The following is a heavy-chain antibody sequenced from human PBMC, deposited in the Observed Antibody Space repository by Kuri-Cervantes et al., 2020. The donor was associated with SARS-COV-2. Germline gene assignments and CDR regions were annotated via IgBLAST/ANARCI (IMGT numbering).Heavy chain of an antibody. CDR2: IYYNGST. CDR3: ASSYYYDSSGYYGWFDP. J-gene: IGHJ5*02. CDR1: GVSVGSSRYY. V-gene: IGHV4-39*01. Sequence: SETLSLTCTVSGVSVGSSRYYWGWIRQPPGKGLEWLGTIYYNGSTYYNPSLKSRVTISVDTSWNQFSLKLSSVTASDTAVYYCASSYYYDSSGYYGWFDPWGQGVLVTVSS. D-gene: IGHD3-22*01.